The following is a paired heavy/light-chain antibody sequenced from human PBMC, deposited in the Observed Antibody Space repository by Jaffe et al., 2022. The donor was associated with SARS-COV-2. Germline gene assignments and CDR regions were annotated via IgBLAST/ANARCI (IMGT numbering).Light chain of an antibody. J-gene: IGKJ1*01. CDR2: WAS. CDR3: QQYYSTPPWT. Sequence: DIVMTQSPDSLAVSLGERATIRCKSSQSVLYSSTNKNYLAWFQQKPGQPPKLLLYWASTRESGVPDRFSGSGSGTEFTLTISSLQAEDVAVYYCQQYYSTPPWTFGQGTRVEIK. CDR1: QSVLYSSTNKNY. V-gene: IGKV4-1*01.
Heavy chain of an antibody. CDR2: ISYDGSNQ. J-gene: IGHJ4*02. CDR1: GFTFGSYA. D-gene: IGHD1-26*01. CDR3: AKDGSGSRLDS. Sequence: QVQLVESGGGVVQPGRSLRLSCAASGFTFGSYAMHWVRQAPGKGLEWVAVISYDGSNQYYADSVKGRFTISRDNSKNTLYLQMNSLRGDDTAVYYCAKDGSGSRLDSWGQGTLVTVSS. V-gene: IGHV3-30*18.